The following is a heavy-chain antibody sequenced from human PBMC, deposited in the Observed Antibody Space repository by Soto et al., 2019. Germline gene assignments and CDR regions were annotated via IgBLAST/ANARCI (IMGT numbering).Heavy chain of an antibody. J-gene: IGHJ4*02. CDR2: TYYRSKWYN. CDR1: GDSVSSNSAA. CDR3: ASSSSWYGWGYYFDY. D-gene: IGHD6-13*01. Sequence: QSQTLSLTCAISGDSVSSNSAAWNWIRQSPSRGLEWLGRTYYRSKWYNDYAVSVKSRITINPDTSKNQFSLQLNSATPEDTAVYYCASSSSWYGWGYYFDYWGQGTLVTVSS. V-gene: IGHV6-1*01.